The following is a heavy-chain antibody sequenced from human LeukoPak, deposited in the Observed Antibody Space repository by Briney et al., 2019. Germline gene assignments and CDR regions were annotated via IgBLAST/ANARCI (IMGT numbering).Heavy chain of an antibody. V-gene: IGHV3-33*01. J-gene: IGHJ4*02. CDR1: GFTFSSYG. CDR3: ARDGCGGDCSNDY. Sequence: PGGSLRLSCAASGFTFSSYGVHWVRHAPAKGLEWVAVIWYDGSNKYYADSVKGRFTISRDNSKNTLYLQMNSLRAEDTAVYYCARDGCGGDCSNDYWGQGTLVTVSS. D-gene: IGHD2-21*01. CDR2: IWYDGSNK.